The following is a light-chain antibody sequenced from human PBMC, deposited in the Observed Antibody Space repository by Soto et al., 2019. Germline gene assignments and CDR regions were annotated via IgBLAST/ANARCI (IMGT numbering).Light chain of an antibody. CDR2: DTS. J-gene: IGKJ4*01. Sequence: EVVITQSPATLSVSPGEGATLSCSASQGIGDTLAWYQQKPGQTPRLLIYDTSIREAGVPARFSGSRAGAECTRTISSLQSEDVAVYYCQHYVTWTLTFGGGTKVDIK. CDR1: QGIGDT. V-gene: IGKV3-15*01. CDR3: QHYVTWTLT.